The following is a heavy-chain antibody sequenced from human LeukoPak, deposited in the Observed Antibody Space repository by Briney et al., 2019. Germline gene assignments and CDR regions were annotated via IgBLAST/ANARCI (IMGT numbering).Heavy chain of an antibody. V-gene: IGHV3-30*02. D-gene: IGHD3-22*01. CDR1: GFTFSSYG. Sequence: GGSLRLSCAASGFTFSSYGMHWVRQAPGKGLQWVAFIRSDGSNKYYADSVKGRFTISRDNSKNTLYLQMNSLRAEDTAVYYCAKDRATMIVMIRTAPRGELDYWGQGSLVTVSS. CDR3: AKDRATMIVMIRTAPRGELDY. CDR2: IRSDGSNK. J-gene: IGHJ4*02.